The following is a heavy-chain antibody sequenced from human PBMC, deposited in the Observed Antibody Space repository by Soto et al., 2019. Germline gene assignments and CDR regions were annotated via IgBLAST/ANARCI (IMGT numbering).Heavy chain of an antibody. V-gene: IGHV3-20*04. CDR3: ARGIIAAAGTYYYYGMDV. CDR2: INWNGGST. Sequence: PGGSLRLSCAASGFTFDDYGMSWVRQAPGKGLEWVSGINWNGGSTGYADSVKGRFTISRDNAKNSLYLQMNSLRAEDTALYYCARGIIAAAGTYYYYGMDVWGQGTTVTVSS. J-gene: IGHJ6*02. D-gene: IGHD6-13*01. CDR1: GFTFDDYG.